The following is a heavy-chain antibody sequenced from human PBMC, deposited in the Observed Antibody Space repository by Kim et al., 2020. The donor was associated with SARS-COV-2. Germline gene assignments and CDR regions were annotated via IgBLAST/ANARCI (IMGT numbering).Heavy chain of an antibody. D-gene: IGHD4-17*01. V-gene: IGHV1-69*04. CDR2: IIPILGIA. CDR3: AARRATVTTSLDFDY. CDR1: GGTFSSYA. J-gene: IGHJ4*02. Sequence: SVKVSCKASGGTFSSYAISWVRQAPGQGLEWMGRIIPILGIANYAQKFQGRVTITADKSTSTAYMELSSLRSEDTAVYYCAARRATVTTSLDFDYWGQGTLVTVSS.